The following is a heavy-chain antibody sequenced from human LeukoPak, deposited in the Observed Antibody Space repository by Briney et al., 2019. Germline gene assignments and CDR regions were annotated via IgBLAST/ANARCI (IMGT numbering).Heavy chain of an antibody. J-gene: IGHJ5*02. V-gene: IGHV3-30-3*01. CDR1: GFTFSTYA. D-gene: IGHD2/OR15-2a*01. CDR2: ISYDGTNK. Sequence: PGRSLRLSCAASGFTFSTYAMHWVRQAPGKGLEWVAVISYDGTNKYYADSVKGRFTISRDNSKNTLYLQMNSLRTEDTAVYYCARDHSMEYGNWFDPWGQETLVTVSS. CDR3: ARDHSMEYGNWFDP.